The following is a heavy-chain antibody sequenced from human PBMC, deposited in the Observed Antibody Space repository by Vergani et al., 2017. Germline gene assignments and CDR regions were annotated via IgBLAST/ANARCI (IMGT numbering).Heavy chain of an antibody. V-gene: IGHV3-9*01. Sequence: EVQLVESGGGLVQPGRSLRLSCTTSGFNFDEYAMHWVRQAPGKGLEWVSGISYNNGIMGYVESVKGRFTISRDKAKKSLVLQMKSLREEDTALYYCAKESAIGYLSPFDSWGQGTLVSVSS. CDR3: AKESAIGYLSPFDS. CDR2: ISYNNGIM. D-gene: IGHD3-16*02. J-gene: IGHJ4*02. CDR1: GFNFDEYA.